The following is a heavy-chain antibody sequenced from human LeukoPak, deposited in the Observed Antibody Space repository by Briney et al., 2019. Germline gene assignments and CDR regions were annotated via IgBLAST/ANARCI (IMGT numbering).Heavy chain of an antibody. CDR3: AKGYEFVFDY. V-gene: IGHV4-30-2*01. Sequence: SQTLSLTCAVSGCSISSGGYSWSWIRQPPGKGLEWIGYIYHSGSTYYNPSLKSRVTISVDRSKNQFSLKLSSVTAADTAVYYCAKGYEFVFDYWGQGTLVTVSS. D-gene: IGHD3/OR15-3a*01. J-gene: IGHJ4*02. CDR2: IYHSGST. CDR1: GCSISSGGYS.